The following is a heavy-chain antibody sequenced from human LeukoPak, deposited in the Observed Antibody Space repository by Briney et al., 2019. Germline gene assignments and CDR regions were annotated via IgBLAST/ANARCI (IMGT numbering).Heavy chain of an antibody. J-gene: IGHJ4*02. D-gene: IGHD3-10*02. CDR2: IIPILGIA. CDR1: GSTFSSYA. V-gene: IGHV1-69*04. CDR3: ARGKVFGEFIHFDY. Sequence: GGSLRLSCAASGSTFSSYAISWVRQAPGQGLEWMGRIIPILGIANYAQKFQGRVTITADKSTSTAYMELSSLRSEDTAVYYCARGKVFGEFIHFDYWGQGTLVTVSS.